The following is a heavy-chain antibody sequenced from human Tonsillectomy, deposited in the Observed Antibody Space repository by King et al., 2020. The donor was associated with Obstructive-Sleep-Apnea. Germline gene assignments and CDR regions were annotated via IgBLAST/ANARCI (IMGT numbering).Heavy chain of an antibody. V-gene: IGHV3-49*03. CDR3: AGREQQLALPFDY. CDR1: RFTFGDYV. CDR2: IRSQAYGGTT. D-gene: IGHD6-13*01. J-gene: IGHJ4*02. Sequence: VQLVESGGGLVQPGRSLRLSCTGSRFTFGDYVMSWFRQAPGKGLEWVGFIRSQAYGGTTEYAASVKGRFTISRDDSKSIAYLQMNSLKTEDTAVYYWAGREQQLALPFDYWGQGTLVTVSS.